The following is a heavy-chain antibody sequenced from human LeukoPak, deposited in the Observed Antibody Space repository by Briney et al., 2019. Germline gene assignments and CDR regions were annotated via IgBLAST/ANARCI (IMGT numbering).Heavy chain of an antibody. Sequence: GGSLSLSCAASGFTFTSFAMSWVPQAPGKGLEWVLAISCSGGSTYYADSVKGRFTISRDKAKNSLYLQMNCLSAEDTALYYCARMPTSTSGSFWFDPWGQGTLVTVSS. CDR1: GFTFTSFA. CDR2: ISCSGGST. V-gene: IGHV3-23*01. J-gene: IGHJ5*02. D-gene: IGHD1-1*01. CDR3: ARMPTSTSGSFWFDP.